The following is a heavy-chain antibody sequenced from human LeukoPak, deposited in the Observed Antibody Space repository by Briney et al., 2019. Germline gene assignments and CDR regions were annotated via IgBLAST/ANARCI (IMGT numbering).Heavy chain of an antibody. V-gene: IGHV3-30*04. J-gene: IGHJ4*02. CDR3: ARVPYYYDSSGYDPALDY. Sequence: GGSLRLSCAASGFTFSSYALHWVRQAPGKGLEWVAVISYDGSNKYYADSVKGRFTISRDNSKNTLYLQMNSLRAEDTAVYYCARVPYYYDSSGYDPALDYWGQGTLVTVSS. D-gene: IGHD3-22*01. CDR1: GFTFSSYA. CDR2: ISYDGSNK.